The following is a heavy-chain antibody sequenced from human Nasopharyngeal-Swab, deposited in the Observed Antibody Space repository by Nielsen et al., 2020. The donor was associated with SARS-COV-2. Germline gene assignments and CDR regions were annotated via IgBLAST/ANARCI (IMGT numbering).Heavy chain of an antibody. V-gene: IGHV3-23*01. J-gene: IGHJ5*02. Sequence: WIRRPPGKGLEWVSDISGSGDSTFYSDSVKGRFTMSRDNSKNMLYLQMSSLRAEDTAVYYCAKRGVAVAATSWFDPWGQGTLVTVSS. D-gene: IGHD2-15*01. CDR2: ISGSGDST. CDR3: AKRGVAVAATSWFDP.